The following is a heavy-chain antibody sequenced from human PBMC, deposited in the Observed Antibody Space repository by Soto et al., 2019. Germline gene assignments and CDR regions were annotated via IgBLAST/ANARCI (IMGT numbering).Heavy chain of an antibody. Sequence: TLSLTCTVSGGSMSRGDYYWSWIRQPPGKALEWLALIYWDDDKRYSPSLKNRLTITKDTSKNQVVLTMTNMDPVDTATYYCAHSLIPNWGSRGAFDYWGQGTLVTVSS. CDR1: GGSMSRGDYY. CDR2: IYWDDDK. V-gene: IGHV2-5*08. J-gene: IGHJ4*02. D-gene: IGHD7-27*01. CDR3: AHSLIPNWGSRGAFDY.